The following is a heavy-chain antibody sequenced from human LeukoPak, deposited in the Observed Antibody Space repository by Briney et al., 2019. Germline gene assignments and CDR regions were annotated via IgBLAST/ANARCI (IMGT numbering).Heavy chain of an antibody. J-gene: IGHJ4*02. CDR1: GFTFSNYA. V-gene: IGHV3-30*18. CDR2: ISYGGSDK. CDR3: AKAVSGSYPETRHFDY. Sequence: GTSPRLSCAASGFTFSNYAMHWVRQAPGKGLEWVALISYGGSDKYYTDSVKGRFTVSRDNSRNTLYLQMNSLRAEDTAVYYCAKAVSGSYPETRHFDYWGQGSLVTVSS. D-gene: IGHD1-26*01.